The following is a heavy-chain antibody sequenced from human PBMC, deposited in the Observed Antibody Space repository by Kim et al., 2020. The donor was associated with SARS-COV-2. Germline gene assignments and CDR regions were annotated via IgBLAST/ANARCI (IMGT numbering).Heavy chain of an antibody. CDR2: INTNTGNP. D-gene: IGHD3-3*01. Sequence: ASVKVSCKASGYTFTSYAMNWVRQAPGQGLEWMGWINTNTGNPTYAQGFTGRFVFSLDTSVSTAYLQISSLKAEDTAVYYFARGPSPLPSYYDFWRGYSVALGGYFDLWGRGPLVPVSS. J-gene: IGHJ2*01. CDR3: ARGPSPLPSYYDFWRGYSVALGGYFDL. V-gene: IGHV7-4-1*02. CDR1: GYTFTSYA.